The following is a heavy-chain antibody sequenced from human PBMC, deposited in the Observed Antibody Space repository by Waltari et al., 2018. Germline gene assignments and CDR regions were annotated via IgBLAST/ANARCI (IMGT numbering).Heavy chain of an antibody. V-gene: IGHV3-15*01. D-gene: IGHD6-19*01. CDR3: TTEQWPYYYFDY. CDR1: GFTFSNAW. Sequence: EVQLVESGGGLVKPGGSLRLPCAASGFTFSNAWMSWVRPAPGKGLEWVGRIKSKTDGGTTDYAAPVKGRFTISRDDSKNTLYLQMNSLKTEDTAVYYCTTEQWPYYYFDYWGQGTLVTVSS. J-gene: IGHJ4*02. CDR2: IKSKTDGGTT.